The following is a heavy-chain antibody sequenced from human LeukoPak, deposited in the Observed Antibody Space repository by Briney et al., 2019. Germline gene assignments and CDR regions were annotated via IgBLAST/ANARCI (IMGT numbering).Heavy chain of an antibody. D-gene: IGHD2-21*01. Sequence: GGSLRLSCAATGFTFSNAYMNWVRQAPGKGLEWVGRIKPKTDGETTEYAAPVKGRFSISRDDSKNMLYLQMNSLKTEDTAVYYCITPLPYSAQGGQGTLVTVSS. CDR2: IKPKTDGETT. CDR1: GFTFSNAY. V-gene: IGHV3-15*07. CDR3: ITPLPYSAQ. J-gene: IGHJ4*02.